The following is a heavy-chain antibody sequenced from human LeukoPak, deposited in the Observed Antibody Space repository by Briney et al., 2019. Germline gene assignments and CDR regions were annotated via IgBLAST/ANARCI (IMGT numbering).Heavy chain of an antibody. CDR2: ISYDGSNK. CDR1: GFTFSSYA. CDR3: ASGYCGGDCYSEKFDY. V-gene: IGHV3-30*04. Sequence: GGSLRLSCAASGFTFSSYAMHWVRQAPGKGRGWVAVISYDGSNKYYADSVKGRFTSSRDNSKNTLYLQMNSLRAEDTAAYYCASGYCGGDCYSEKFDYWGQGTLVTVSS. J-gene: IGHJ4*02. D-gene: IGHD2-21*02.